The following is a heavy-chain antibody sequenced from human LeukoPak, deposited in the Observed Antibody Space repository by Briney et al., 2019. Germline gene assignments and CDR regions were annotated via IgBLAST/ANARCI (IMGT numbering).Heavy chain of an antibody. CDR1: GFTFSNYW. J-gene: IGHJ4*02. Sequence: GGSLRLSCAGSGFTFSNYWMSWVRQAPGQGPEWVANIKQDGREIHYLDPVKGRFTISRDNAKSSLYLQMNSLKVEDTAVYYCTRDEAAAANWGQGTLVTVSS. CDR3: TRDEAAAAN. CDR2: IKQDGREI. D-gene: IGHD6-13*01. V-gene: IGHV3-7*01.